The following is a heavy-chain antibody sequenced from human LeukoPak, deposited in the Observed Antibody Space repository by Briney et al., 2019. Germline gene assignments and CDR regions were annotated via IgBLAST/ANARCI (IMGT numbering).Heavy chain of an antibody. Sequence: GGSLRLSCAASGFTFSSYSMNWVRQAPGKGLEWVSSISSSSSYIYYADSVKGRFTISRDNAKNSLYLQMNSLRADDTAVYYCARESSPGYSYGYPLAYWGQGTLVTVAS. CDR2: ISSSSSYI. J-gene: IGHJ4*02. CDR1: GFTFSSYS. D-gene: IGHD5-18*01. V-gene: IGHV3-21*01. CDR3: ARESSPGYSYGYPLAY.